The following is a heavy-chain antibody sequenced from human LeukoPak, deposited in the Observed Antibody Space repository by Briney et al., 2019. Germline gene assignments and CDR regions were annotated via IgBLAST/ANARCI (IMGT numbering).Heavy chain of an antibody. CDR1: GFTFSVYG. D-gene: IGHD2-15*01. CDR3: AKEAPLGYCTGGSCYSGSYFDY. V-gene: IGHV3-30*02. CDR2: ISYDGGNQ. Sequence: SGGSLRLSCAASGFTFSVYGMHWVRQAPGKGLEWVSFISYDGGNQYYADSVKGRFTISRDNSKNTLFLQVNSLRAEDTAVYYCAKEAPLGYCTGGSCYSGSYFDYWGQGTLVTVSS. J-gene: IGHJ4*02.